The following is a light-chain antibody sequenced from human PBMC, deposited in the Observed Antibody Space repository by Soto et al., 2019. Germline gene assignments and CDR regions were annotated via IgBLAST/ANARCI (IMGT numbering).Light chain of an antibody. J-gene: IGKJ4*01. Sequence: EIVLTQSPATLSLSPGERATLSCRASQSVSSYLAWYQQKPGKAPRLLIYDASNRATGIPARFSGSGSGTDFSLTIISLEPEDVAVYYCQQRSNWPPLTFGGGTKVEIK. CDR1: QSVSSY. CDR2: DAS. V-gene: IGKV3-11*01. CDR3: QQRSNWPPLT.